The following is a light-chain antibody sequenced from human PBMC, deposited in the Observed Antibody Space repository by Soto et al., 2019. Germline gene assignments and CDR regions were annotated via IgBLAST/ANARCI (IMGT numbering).Light chain of an antibody. Sequence: QSVLTQPASVSGSPGQSITISCTGTSSDVGGYHYVSWYQQHPGKAPKLMIYEVSNRPSGVSNRFSGSKSGNTASLTISGLQAEDESDYYCRSYTSSSTPYVFGTGTQRTVL. V-gene: IGLV2-14*01. J-gene: IGLJ1*01. CDR1: SSDVGGYHY. CDR3: RSYTSSSTPYV. CDR2: EVS.